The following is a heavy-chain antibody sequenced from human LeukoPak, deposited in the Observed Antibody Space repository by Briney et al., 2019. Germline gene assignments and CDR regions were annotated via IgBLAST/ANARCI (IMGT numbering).Heavy chain of an antibody. CDR1: GFSFDDLG. Sequence: RSGGSLRLSCAASGFSFDDLGMTWVRQVPGKGLEWVAGINWNGASTGYADSVRGRFTISRDNGKNSLYLQMNSLRAEDTALYYCARAVCPTIKFCDSSYFMDVWGKGTTVNVS. CDR2: INWNGAST. V-gene: IGHV3-20*04. CDR3: ARAVCPTIKFCDSSYFMDV. J-gene: IGHJ6*03. D-gene: IGHD6-6*01.